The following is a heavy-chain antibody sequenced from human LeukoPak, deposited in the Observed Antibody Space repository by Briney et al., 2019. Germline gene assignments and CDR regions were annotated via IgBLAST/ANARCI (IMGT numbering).Heavy chain of an antibody. Sequence: GGSLRLSCAASGFTLSDHYMDWVRQAPGKGLEWVGRTRNKDHRYTTEYAASVRGRFTISRDESSNSLYLQMNNLKTEDTALYHCVRGVHSFDIWGQGTMVTVSS. CDR1: GFTLSDHY. V-gene: IGHV3-72*01. CDR3: VRGVHSFDI. J-gene: IGHJ3*02. CDR2: TRNKDHRYTT. D-gene: IGHD1-1*01.